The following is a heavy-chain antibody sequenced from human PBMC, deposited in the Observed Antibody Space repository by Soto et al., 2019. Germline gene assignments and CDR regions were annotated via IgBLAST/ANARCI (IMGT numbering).Heavy chain of an antibody. CDR1: GFTFGSYA. CDR3: AGVEDEGGSFFD. V-gene: IGHV3-30*01. CDR2: ISYDGFNR. D-gene: IGHD1-26*01. Sequence: QVHLVESGGGVVQPGRSLRLSCAASGFTFGSYAMHWVGQAPGGALEWVAVISYDGFNRYYAESVKGRFTISRDNSKNTLYLQMDNLKPDDAAVYFCAGVEDEGGSFFDWGQGTLVTVSS. J-gene: IGHJ4*02.